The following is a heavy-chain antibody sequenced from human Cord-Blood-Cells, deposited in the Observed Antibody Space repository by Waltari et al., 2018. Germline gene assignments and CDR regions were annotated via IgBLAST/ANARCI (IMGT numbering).Heavy chain of an antibody. D-gene: IGHD3-16*01. J-gene: IGHJ1*01. V-gene: IGHV4-38-2*01. CDR2: IYHSGST. Sequence: QVQLQESGPGLVKPSETLSLTCAVSGYSISSGYYWGWIRQPPGKGLEWIGSIYHSGSTYYNPSLKGRVTISVDTARNQFSLKLRGVTAADTAGYYCARGRVGDPEYFQHWGQGTLVTVSS. CDR3: ARGRVGDPEYFQH. CDR1: GYSISSGYY.